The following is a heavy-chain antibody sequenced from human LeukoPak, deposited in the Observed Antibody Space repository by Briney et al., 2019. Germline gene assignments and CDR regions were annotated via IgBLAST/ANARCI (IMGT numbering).Heavy chain of an antibody. V-gene: IGHV4-59*01. J-gene: IGHJ4*02. D-gene: IGHD1-26*01. Sequence: PSETLSLTCTGSGGSITNYYWSWIRQPPGKGLEWIGSIYYSGNTNYNPSLKSRVTISVDSSKSQCSLKLTSVPAAATAVYYCTRVMVGATTDYWGQGTLVTVSS. CDR3: TRVMVGATTDY. CDR1: GGSITNYY. CDR2: IYYSGNT.